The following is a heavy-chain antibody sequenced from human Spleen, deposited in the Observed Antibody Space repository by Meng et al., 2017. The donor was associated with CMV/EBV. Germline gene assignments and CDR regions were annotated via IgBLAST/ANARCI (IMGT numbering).Heavy chain of an antibody. CDR3: AKERVVGANGYYYGMDV. CDR2: VWYDGSNK. Sequence: GESLKISCAASGFSFSTYGMHWVRQAPGKGLEWVAVVWYDGSNKYYVDSVKGRFTISRDNSKNTLYLQMNSLRAEDTAVYYCAKERVVGANGYYYGMDVWGQGTTVTVSS. V-gene: IGHV3-33*06. J-gene: IGHJ6*02. CDR1: GFSFSTYG. D-gene: IGHD1-26*01.